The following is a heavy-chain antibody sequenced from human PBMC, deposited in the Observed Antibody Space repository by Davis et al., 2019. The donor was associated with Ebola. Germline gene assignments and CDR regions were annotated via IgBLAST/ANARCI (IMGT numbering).Heavy chain of an antibody. D-gene: IGHD6-19*01. Sequence: SVPVSCMASLYTFPSYYMHWVRQAPGQGLEWMGIINPSGCSTSYAQKFQGRVTMTRDTSTSTVYMELSSLRSEDTAVYCCARAGKQWLVGVFDYWGQGTLVTVSS. J-gene: IGHJ4*02. CDR3: ARAGKQWLVGVFDY. CDR1: LYTFPSYY. CDR2: INPSGCST. V-gene: IGHV1-46*01.